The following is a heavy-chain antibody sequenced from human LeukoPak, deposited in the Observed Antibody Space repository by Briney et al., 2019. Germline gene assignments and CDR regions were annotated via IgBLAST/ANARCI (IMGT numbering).Heavy chain of an antibody. D-gene: IGHD3-10*01. J-gene: IGHJ5*02. Sequence: TLSLTCTVSGGSISSGGYYWSWIRQHPGKGLEWIGYIHHSGSTYYNPSLKSRLIISLDTSKNQFSLKLNSVTAADTAVYYCANYSSGSYRFDPWGQGTLVTVSS. V-gene: IGHV4-31*03. CDR3: ANYSSGSYRFDP. CDR1: GGSISSGGYY. CDR2: IHHSGST.